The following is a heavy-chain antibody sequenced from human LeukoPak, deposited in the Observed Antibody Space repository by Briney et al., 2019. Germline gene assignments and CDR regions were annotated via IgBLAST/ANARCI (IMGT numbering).Heavy chain of an antibody. D-gene: IGHD2-2*01. CDR3: ARGAMTERTFDI. CDR1: GCTFSNYA. CDR2: IWYDGINK. V-gene: IGHV3-33*01. Sequence: GGSLRLSCATSGCTFSNYAMHWVRQAPGKGLEWVAVIWYDGINKYYADSVKGRFTISRDNSKNTLSVQMNSLRVEDTAVYYCARGAMTERTFDIWGQGTKVTVSS. J-gene: IGHJ3*02.